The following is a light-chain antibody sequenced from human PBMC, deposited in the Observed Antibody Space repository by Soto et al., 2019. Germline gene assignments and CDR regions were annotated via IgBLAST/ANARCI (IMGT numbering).Light chain of an antibody. CDR1: QSVSNN. CDR3: QQYDNWPYT. Sequence: EIVMTHSPATLSVSPGERATLSCRASQSVSNNLAWYQQKPGQAPRLLIYGASTRATAIPARFSGSGSGTEFTLTISSLQSEDFAVYFCQQYDNWPYTXXXGXXXEIK. J-gene: IGKJ2*01. V-gene: IGKV3-15*01. CDR2: GAS.